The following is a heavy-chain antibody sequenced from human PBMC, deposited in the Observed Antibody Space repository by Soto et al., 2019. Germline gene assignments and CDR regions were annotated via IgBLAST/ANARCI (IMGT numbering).Heavy chain of an antibody. D-gene: IGHD3-10*01. CDR1: VGSISSGDYY. Sequence: SETLSLTCTVSVGSISSGDYYFSWIRQPAGKGLEWIGYIYYSWSTYYNPSLKSRVTISVDTSKNQFTLKLSSVTAADTAVYYCARGRDYYGSGSHGNWSDTWGQGTLVTVSS. CDR2: IYYSWST. J-gene: IGHJ5*02. V-gene: IGHV4-30-4*01. CDR3: ARGRDYYGSGSHGNWSDT.